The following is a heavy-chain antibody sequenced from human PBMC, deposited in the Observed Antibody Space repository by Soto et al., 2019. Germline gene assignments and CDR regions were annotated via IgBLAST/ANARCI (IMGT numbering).Heavy chain of an antibody. D-gene: IGHD4-17*01. Sequence: QVQLQESGPGLVKPSQTLSLTCTVSGGSISSGGYYWSWIRPHQGKGREWIGYIYYSGSTYSNPSLKSRVTISVDTSKNQFSLKLSSVTAADTAVYYCAREAYGDYGDYYYGMDVWGQGTTVTVSS. CDR2: IYYSGST. CDR3: AREAYGDYGDYYYGMDV. J-gene: IGHJ6*02. CDR1: GGSISSGGYY. V-gene: IGHV4-31*03.